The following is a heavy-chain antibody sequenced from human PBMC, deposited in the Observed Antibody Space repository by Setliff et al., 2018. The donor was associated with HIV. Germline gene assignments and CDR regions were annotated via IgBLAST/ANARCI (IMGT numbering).Heavy chain of an antibody. CDR1: GYTFIHFG. Sequence: ASVKVSCKASGYTFIHFGISWARQAPGQGLEWMGWISTYNGNTIYAQKFQGRVTMTTDTSTSTAYMELRSLRSDDTALYYCARDGFVDRATGTTYLDSWGQGTLVTVSS. V-gene: IGHV1-18*01. J-gene: IGHJ4*02. CDR3: ARDGFVDRATGTTYLDS. D-gene: IGHD1-1*01. CDR2: ISTYNGNT.